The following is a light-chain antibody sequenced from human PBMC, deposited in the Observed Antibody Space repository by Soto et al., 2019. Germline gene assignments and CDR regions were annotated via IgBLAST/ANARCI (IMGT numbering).Light chain of an antibody. CDR1: SSNIGAGYA. Sequence: QAVVTQPPSVSGAPGQRVTISCTGSSSNIGAGYAVHWYQQLPGTAPKLLIYGNNNRPSGVPDRFSGSKSGTSASLAITGLQAEDEADYYCQSYDTSLSGSTYVFGTGTKVTVL. V-gene: IGLV1-40*01. CDR2: GNN. CDR3: QSYDTSLSGSTYV. J-gene: IGLJ1*01.